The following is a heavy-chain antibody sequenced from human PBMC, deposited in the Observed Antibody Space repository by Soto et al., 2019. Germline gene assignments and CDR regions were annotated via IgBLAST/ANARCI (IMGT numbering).Heavy chain of an antibody. CDR3: AKDFPDYYDSSGYYYYYFDY. D-gene: IGHD3-22*01. J-gene: IGHJ4*02. Sequence: EVQLLESGGGLVQPGGSLRLSCAASGFTFSSYAMSWVRQAPGKGLEWVSAISGSGGSTYYADSVKGRFTISRDNSKNTLYLQMNSLRAEDTAVYYCAKDFPDYYDSSGYYYYYFDYWGQGTLVTVSS. CDR1: GFTFSSYA. V-gene: IGHV3-23*01. CDR2: ISGSGGST.